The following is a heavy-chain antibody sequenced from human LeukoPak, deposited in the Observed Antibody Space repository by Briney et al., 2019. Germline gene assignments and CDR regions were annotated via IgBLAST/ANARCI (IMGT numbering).Heavy chain of an antibody. CDR1: GGSISSSSYY. CDR3: ARHAPWELGASENWFDP. CDR2: IYYSGST. D-gene: IGHD1-26*01. Sequence: PSETLSLTCTVSGGSISSSSYYWGWIRQPPGKGLEWIGSIYYSGSTYYNPSLKSRVTISVDTSKNQFSLKLSSVTAADTAVYYCARHAPWELGASENWFDPWGQGTLVTVSS. J-gene: IGHJ5*02. V-gene: IGHV4-39*01.